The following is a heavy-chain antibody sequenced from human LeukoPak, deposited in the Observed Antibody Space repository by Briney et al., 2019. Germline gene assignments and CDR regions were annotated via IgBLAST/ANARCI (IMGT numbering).Heavy chain of an antibody. Sequence: GGSLRLSCTASGFTFGDYAMSWVRQAPGKGLEWVCFISSKGCGGTTEYAATVKGRFTITSDDSKSIAYLPMNSLKTADTEVYYCPRAQRRGYSGYYLGYWGQGTLVTVSS. J-gene: IGHJ4*02. D-gene: IGHD5-12*01. CDR3: PRAQRRGYSGYYLGY. CDR2: ISSKGCGGTT. CDR1: GFTFGDYA. V-gene: IGHV3-49*04.